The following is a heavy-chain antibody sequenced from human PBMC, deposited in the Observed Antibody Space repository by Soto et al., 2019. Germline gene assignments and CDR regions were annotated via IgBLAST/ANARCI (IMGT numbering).Heavy chain of an antibody. CDR1: GFTFSAYS. CDR3: VKDVLTPAGYCSGGRCNSRAFDI. CDR2: IGSTGEST. D-gene: IGHD2-15*01. V-gene: IGHV3-64D*06. Sequence: EVQLVESGGGLVQPGGSLRLSCSASGFTFSAYSMHWVRQAPGKGLEYISAIGSTGESTYYADSVKGRFTISRDNSKKTLYFQMSSLRPEDTAVYYCVKDVLTPAGYCSGGRCNSRAFDIWGQGTMVTVSS. J-gene: IGHJ3*02.